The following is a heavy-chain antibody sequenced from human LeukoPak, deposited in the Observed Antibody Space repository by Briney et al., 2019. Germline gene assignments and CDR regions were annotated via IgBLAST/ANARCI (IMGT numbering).Heavy chain of an antibody. J-gene: IGHJ6*03. CDR2: IYTSGST. CDR3: ARNQGIQYYYYYYYMDV. V-gene: IGHV4-4*07. CDR1: GGSISSYY. Sequence: SETLSLTCTVSGGSISSYYWSWIRQPAGKGLEWIGRIYTSGSTNYNPSLKSRVTISVHTSKNQFSLKLSSVTAADTAVYYCARNQGIQYYYYYYYMDVWGKGTTVTISS. D-gene: IGHD1-14*01.